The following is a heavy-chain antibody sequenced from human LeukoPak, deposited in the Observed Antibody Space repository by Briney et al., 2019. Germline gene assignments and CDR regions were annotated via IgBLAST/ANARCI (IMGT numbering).Heavy chain of an antibody. CDR1: GFTFSSYA. Sequence: PGGSLRLSCAASGFTFSSYAMSWVRQAPGKGPEWVSAISGSGGSTYYADSVKGRFTISRDNSKNTLYLQMNSLRAEDTAVYYCARVPDELTGEYYFDYWGQGTLVTVSS. CDR3: ARVPDELTGEYYFDY. D-gene: IGHD7-27*01. V-gene: IGHV3-23*01. J-gene: IGHJ4*02. CDR2: ISGSGGST.